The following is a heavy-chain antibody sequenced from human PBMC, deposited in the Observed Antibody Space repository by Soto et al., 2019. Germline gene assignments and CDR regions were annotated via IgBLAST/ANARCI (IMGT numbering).Heavy chain of an antibody. J-gene: IGHJ6*02. CDR3: ARGTQLDRGGYYYYGMDV. Sequence: QVQLVQSGAEVKKPGASVKVSCKASGYTFTSYDINWVRQATGQGLEWMGWMNPNSGNTGYAQKFQGRVTMTRNTSISTAYMELSSLRSEDTAVFYCARGTQLDRGGYYYYGMDVWGQGTTVTVSS. V-gene: IGHV1-8*01. D-gene: IGHD6-6*01. CDR1: GYTFTSYD. CDR2: MNPNSGNT.